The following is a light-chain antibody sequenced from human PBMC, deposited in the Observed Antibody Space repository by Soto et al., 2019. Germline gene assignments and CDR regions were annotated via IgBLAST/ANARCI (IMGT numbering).Light chain of an antibody. CDR3: SSYTSSSTDV. Sequence: QSALTQPASVSGSPGQSITITCTGTSSDVGGYNYVSWYQQHPGKGPKLMIYDVSNRPSGVSNRFSGSKSANTASLTISGLQAEDEADYYCSSYTSSSTDVFGTGTKVTVL. CDR1: SSDVGGYNY. V-gene: IGLV2-14*01. CDR2: DVS. J-gene: IGLJ1*01.